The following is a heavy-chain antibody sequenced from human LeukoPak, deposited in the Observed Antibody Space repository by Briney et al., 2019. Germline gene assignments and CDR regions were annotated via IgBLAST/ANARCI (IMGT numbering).Heavy chain of an antibody. V-gene: IGHV3-7*03. Sequence: PGGSLRLSCAASVFTFSSYWMTWVRQAPGQGLEWVANIKPGGGEKYFVDSVKGRLTISRDNDKNSLYLQMNSLRADDTAVYYCVRGSSGTVVRGVAWAWFDPWGQGTLVTVSS. CDR1: VFTFSSYW. J-gene: IGHJ5*02. D-gene: IGHD3-10*01. CDR3: VRGSSGTVVRGVAWAWFDP. CDR2: IKPGGGEK.